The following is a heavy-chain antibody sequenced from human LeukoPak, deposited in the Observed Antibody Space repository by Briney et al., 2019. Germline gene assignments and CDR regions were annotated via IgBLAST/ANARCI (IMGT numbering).Heavy chain of an antibody. Sequence: GGSLRLSCAASGFTFSSYSMNWVRQAPGKGLEWVSYISSSSSTIYYADSVKGRFTISRDNAKNSLYLQMNSLRAEDTAVYYCARGAYYDFWSGRGRKGYFDYWGQGTLVTVSS. CDR3: ARGAYYDFWSGRGRKGYFDY. CDR2: ISSSSSTI. V-gene: IGHV3-48*01. CDR1: GFTFSSYS. D-gene: IGHD3-3*01. J-gene: IGHJ4*02.